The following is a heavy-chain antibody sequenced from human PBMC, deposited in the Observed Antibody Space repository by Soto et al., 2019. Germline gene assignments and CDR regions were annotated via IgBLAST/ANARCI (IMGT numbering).Heavy chain of an antibody. CDR2: INQDGSEK. CDR1: GFTFSSYW. D-gene: IGHD7-27*01. J-gene: IGHJ6*02. CDR3: ARDTGDRRDGMDV. Sequence: EVQVVESGGGLVQPGGSLRLSCAASGFTFSSYWMSWVRQAPGKGLEWVANINQDGSEKYYLDSVKGRFTISRDNAKSSVYLQMNSLRAEDTAMYYCARDTGDRRDGMDVWGQGTTVTVSS. V-gene: IGHV3-7*03.